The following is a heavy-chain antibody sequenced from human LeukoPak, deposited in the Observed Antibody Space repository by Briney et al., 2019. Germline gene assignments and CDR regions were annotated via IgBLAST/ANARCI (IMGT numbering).Heavy chain of an antibody. J-gene: IGHJ6*02. CDR1: GYTLTEFS. V-gene: IGHV1-24*01. D-gene: IGHD2-15*01. Sequence: ASVKVSCKVSGYTLTEFSVHWVRHAPGNGLEYMGGLDREDGEPIYALQFQGRLTMTEDTSTDTAYMELSSLRFDDTAVYFCATDRGGGYSAMDVWGQGTAVVVSS. CDR3: ATDRGGGYSAMDV. CDR2: LDREDGEP.